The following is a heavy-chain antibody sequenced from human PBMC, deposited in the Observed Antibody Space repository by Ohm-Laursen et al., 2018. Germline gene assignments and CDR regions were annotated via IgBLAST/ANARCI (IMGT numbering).Heavy chain of an antibody. J-gene: IGHJ3*02. V-gene: IGHV2-70*04. CDR3: ALMSGYYYDSFDI. CDR2: IGWGDEK. Sequence: TQTLTLTRTFSGFSLSTSGMRMSWIRQPPGKALEWLARIGWGDEKFYSTSLKTRLTASKDTSKNQVALTMTNMDPVDAAPYYCALMSGYYYDSFDIWGQGTMVTVSS. D-gene: IGHD1-26*01. CDR1: GFSLSTSGMR.